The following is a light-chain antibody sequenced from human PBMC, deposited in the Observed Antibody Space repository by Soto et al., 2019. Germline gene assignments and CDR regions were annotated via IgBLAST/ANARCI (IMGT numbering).Light chain of an antibody. Sequence: EIVLTQSPATLSLSLGERATLSCRASQSIGSYLAWYQHKLGQPPRLLIYDASNRATGIPVRFSGSGSGTDFTLTISRLEPEDLAVYYCQQYAGSPRTFGQGTKVDIK. J-gene: IGKJ1*01. CDR2: DAS. CDR1: QSIGSY. CDR3: QQYAGSPRT. V-gene: IGKV3-11*01.